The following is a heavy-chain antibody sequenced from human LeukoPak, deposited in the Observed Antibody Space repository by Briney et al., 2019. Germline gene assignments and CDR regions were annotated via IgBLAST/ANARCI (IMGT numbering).Heavy chain of an antibody. V-gene: IGHV1-18*04. D-gene: IGHD3-16*02. J-gene: IGHJ6*03. CDR2: ISAYNGNT. CDR1: GHTFTSYG. Sequence: ASVKVSCKASGHTFTSYGISWVRQAPGQGLEWMGWISAYNGNTNYAQKFQGRVTMTRNTSISTAYMELSSLRSEDTAVYYCARGPFNYDYVWGSYRYTTPFIYYYYMDVWGKGTTVTISS. CDR3: ARGPFNYDYVWGSYRYTTPFIYYYYMDV.